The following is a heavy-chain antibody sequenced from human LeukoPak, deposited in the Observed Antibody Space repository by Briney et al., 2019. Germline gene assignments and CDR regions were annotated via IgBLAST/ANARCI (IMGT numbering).Heavy chain of an antibody. CDR3: ATGTNGLYGSNRFQGCFDD. CDR1: GGTFSKYA. D-gene: IGHD6-13*01. Sequence: SVKVSCKASGGTFSKYAISWVRQAPGQGLEWMGGITPTYGLVHYAQKFQGRVTLTTDTSTGTADLEMNSLTFEDTAVYYCATGTNGLYGSNRFQGCFDDWGQGTLVTVLS. V-gene: IGHV1-69*17. CDR2: ITPTYGLV. J-gene: IGHJ4*02.